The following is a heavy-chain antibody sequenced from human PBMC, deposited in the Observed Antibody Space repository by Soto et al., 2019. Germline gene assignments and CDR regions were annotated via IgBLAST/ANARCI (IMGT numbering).Heavy chain of an antibody. CDR3: ARWWSGSRQGFDP. V-gene: IGHV4-31*03. CDR1: GGSISSGDYY. Sequence: QVQLQESGPGLVKPSQTLSLTCTVSGGSISSGDYYWSCLRQDPGKGMEWIGYIYYSGSTYYNPSLKSRATISVDTSKTQFSLKLSSVTAADTAVYYCARWWSGSRQGFDPWGQGTRVTVSS. D-gene: IGHD3-3*01. CDR2: IYYSGST. J-gene: IGHJ5*02.